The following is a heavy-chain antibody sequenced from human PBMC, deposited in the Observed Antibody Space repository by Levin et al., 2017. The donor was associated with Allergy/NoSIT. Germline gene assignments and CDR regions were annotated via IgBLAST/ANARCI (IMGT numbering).Heavy chain of an antibody. CDR1: GFTLTNYY. D-gene: IGHD3-16*01. CDR2: ISSSGSTI. CDR3: ARGPGRYAYS. V-gene: IGHV3-11*01. Sequence: PGGSLRLSCAASGFTLTNYYMSWIRQAPGKGLEWISYISSSGSTIYYADSVKGRFTISRDNVKNSLYLQMNSLSAEDTAVYYCARGPGRYAYSWGQGTLVTVSS. J-gene: IGHJ4*02.